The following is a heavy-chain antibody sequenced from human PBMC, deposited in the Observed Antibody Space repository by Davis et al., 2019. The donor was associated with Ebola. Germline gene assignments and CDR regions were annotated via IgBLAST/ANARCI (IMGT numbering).Heavy chain of an antibody. V-gene: IGHV2-26*01. CDR2: IFSNDEK. J-gene: IGHJ6*02. D-gene: IGHD5-12*01. CDR3: ARIRYSGYDWDYYYYGMDV. Sequence: SGPTLVKPTETLTLTCTVSGFSLSNARMGVSWIRQPPGKALEWLAHIFSNDEKSYSTSLKSRLTISKDISKSQVVLTMTNMDPVDTATYYCARIRYSGYDWDYYYYGMDVWGQGTTVTVSS. CDR1: GFSLSNARMG.